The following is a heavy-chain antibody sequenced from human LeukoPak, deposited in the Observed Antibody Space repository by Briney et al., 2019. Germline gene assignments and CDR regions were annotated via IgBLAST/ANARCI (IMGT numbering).Heavy chain of an antibody. D-gene: IGHD4-17*01. CDR3: ARDQEDYGDSYYYYYYMDV. Sequence: SETLSLTCTVSGGSISSSSYYWGWIRQPPGKGLEWIGSIYHSGSTYYNPSLKSRVTISVDTSKNQFSLKLSSVTAADTAVYCCARDQEDYGDSYYYYYYMDVWGKGTTVTVSS. V-gene: IGHV4-39*07. CDR1: GGSISSSSYY. CDR2: IYHSGST. J-gene: IGHJ6*03.